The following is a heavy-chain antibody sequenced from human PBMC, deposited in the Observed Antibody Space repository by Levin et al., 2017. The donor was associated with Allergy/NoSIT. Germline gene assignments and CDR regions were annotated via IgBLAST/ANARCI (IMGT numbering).Heavy chain of an antibody. CDR3: ATDPSSGWPDYYYGMDV. J-gene: IGHJ6*02. CDR1: GYIFTSYA. Sequence: ASVKVSCKASGYIFTSYAMHWVRQAPGQGLEWMGWINAGNGHTKYSQKFRGRVTITRDTSASTAYMELSSLRSEDTAVYYCATDPSSGWPDYYYGMDVWGQGTTVTVSS. V-gene: IGHV1-3*01. D-gene: IGHD6-19*01. CDR2: INAGNGHT.